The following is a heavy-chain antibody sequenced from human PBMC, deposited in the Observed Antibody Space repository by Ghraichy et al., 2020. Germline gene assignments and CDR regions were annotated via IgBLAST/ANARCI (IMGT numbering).Heavy chain of an antibody. D-gene: IGHD3-22*01. J-gene: IGHJ5*02. Sequence: SGPTLVKPTQTLKLTCAFSGFSLTTIDMCVSWVRQRPGKALEWLALIDWDGDKYYNTSLRTRLTISRDTSKNQVVLTMTNMDPVDTATYYCARMTNRNGYSCFSGWFDPWGPGTLVTVSS. V-gene: IGHV2-70*18. CDR2: IDWDGDK. CDR1: GFSLTTIDMC. CDR3: ARMTNRNGYSCFSGWFDP.